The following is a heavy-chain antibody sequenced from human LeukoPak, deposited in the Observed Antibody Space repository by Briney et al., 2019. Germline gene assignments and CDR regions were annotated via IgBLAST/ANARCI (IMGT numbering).Heavy chain of an antibody. CDR3: ARQHLPPDYGDSQETFDI. J-gene: IGHJ3*02. V-gene: IGHV4-31*03. D-gene: IGHD4-17*01. Sequence: SETLSLTCTVSGGSISSGGYYWRWLRQHPGKGLEWIGYIYYSGSTYYNPSLKSRVTISVDTSKNQFSLKLSSVTAADTAVYYCARQHLPPDYGDSQETFDIWGQGTMVTVSS. CDR1: GGSISSGGYY. CDR2: IYYSGST.